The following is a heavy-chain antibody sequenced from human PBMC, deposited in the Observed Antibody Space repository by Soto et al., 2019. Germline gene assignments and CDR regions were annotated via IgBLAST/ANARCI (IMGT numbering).Heavy chain of an antibody. Sequence: GGSLRLSCAASGFTFSSYGMHWVRQAPGKGLEWVAVIWYDGSNKYYADSVKGRFTISRDNSKNTLYLQMNSLRAEDTAVYYCARAPAVTMYLDSWGQGTLVTVSS. CDR1: GFTFSSYG. J-gene: IGHJ4*02. D-gene: IGHD4-17*01. CDR2: IWYDGSNK. V-gene: IGHV3-33*01. CDR3: ARAPAVTMYLDS.